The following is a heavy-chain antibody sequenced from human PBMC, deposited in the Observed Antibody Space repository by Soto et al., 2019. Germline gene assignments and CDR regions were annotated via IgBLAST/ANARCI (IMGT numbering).Heavy chain of an antibody. J-gene: IGHJ6*02. V-gene: IGHV3-48*02. D-gene: IGHD3-3*01. Sequence: TGGSLRLSCAASGFTFSSYSMNWVRQAPGKGLEWVSYISSSSSTIYYADSVKGRFTISRDNAKNSLYLQMNSLRDEDTAMYYCARDSEGGTHYDFWSGYYTVHYYYGMDVWGQGTTVTVSS. CDR3: ARDSEGGTHYDFWSGYYTVHYYYGMDV. CDR2: ISSSSSTI. CDR1: GFTFSSYS.